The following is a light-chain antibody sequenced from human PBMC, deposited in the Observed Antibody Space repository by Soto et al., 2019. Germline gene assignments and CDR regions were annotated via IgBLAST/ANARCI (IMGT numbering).Light chain of an antibody. Sequence: EMVLTQSPGTLSLSPGERATLSCRASRSLSSSYVVWYQQKPGQAPRLLIYAASRRATGIPDRFSGSGSATEYTLTISRLGPEDFAVYYCQQQGTFGQGTKLEIK. J-gene: IGKJ2*01. CDR1: RSLSSSY. CDR3: QQQGT. V-gene: IGKV3-20*01. CDR2: AAS.